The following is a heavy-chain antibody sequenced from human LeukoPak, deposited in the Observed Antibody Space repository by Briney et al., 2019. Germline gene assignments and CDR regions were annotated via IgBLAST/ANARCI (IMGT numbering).Heavy chain of an antibody. J-gene: IGHJ4*02. CDR2: TSSSSSTI. D-gene: IGHD4-23*01. CDR3: AKLGYGGNSAIDY. Sequence: GGSLRLSCAASGFTFSGYDMSWVRQAPGKGLEWVSYTSSSSSTIYYADSVKSRFTISRDNAKNSLYLQMNSLRAEDTAVYYCAKLGYGGNSAIDYWGQGTLVTVSS. CDR1: GFTFSGYD. V-gene: IGHV3-48*04.